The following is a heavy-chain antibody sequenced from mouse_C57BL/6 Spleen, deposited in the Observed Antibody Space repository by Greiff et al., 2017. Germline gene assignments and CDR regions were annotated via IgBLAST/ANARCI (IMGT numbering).Heavy chain of an antibody. D-gene: IGHD2-4*01. CDR3: ARDDSWFAY. CDR1: GYTFTDYY. CDR2: INPNNGGT. J-gene: IGHJ3*01. V-gene: IGHV1-26*01. Sequence: VQLQQSGPELLKPGASVQISCKASGYTFTDYYMNWVKQSHGKSLEWIGDINPNNGGTSYNQKFKGKATLTVDKSSSTAYMELRSLTSDDSAVYYCARDDSWFAYWGQGALVTVS.